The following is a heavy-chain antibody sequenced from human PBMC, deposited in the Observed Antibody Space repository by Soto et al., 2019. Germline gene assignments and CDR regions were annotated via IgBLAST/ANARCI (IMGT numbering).Heavy chain of an antibody. Sequence: QVQLVQSGAEEKKPGASVKVSCKASGYTFTSYAMHWVRQAPGQRLEWMGWINAGNGNTKYSQKFQGRVTITRDTSASTAYMELSSRRSDDRAVYYCARAWVVVTAPDYWGQGTLVTVS. D-gene: IGHD2-21*02. J-gene: IGHJ4*02. CDR3: ARAWVVVTAPDY. CDR1: GYTFTSYA. V-gene: IGHV1-3*05. CDR2: INAGNGNT.